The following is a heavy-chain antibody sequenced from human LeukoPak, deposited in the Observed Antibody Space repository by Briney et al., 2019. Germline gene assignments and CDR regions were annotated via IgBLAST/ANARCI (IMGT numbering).Heavy chain of an antibody. J-gene: IGHJ4*02. CDR3: ARDLPRSGD. CDR2: INPDGSTT. CDR1: GFTFNSSW. Sequence: GGSLRLSCAASGFTFNSSWMHWLRQAPGRGLVWLSHINPDGSTTNYADSVKGRFTISRDNAKNTLYLQMNSLRAEDTAVYYCARDLPRSGDCGQGTLVSVSS. V-gene: IGHV3-74*01. D-gene: IGHD1-26*01.